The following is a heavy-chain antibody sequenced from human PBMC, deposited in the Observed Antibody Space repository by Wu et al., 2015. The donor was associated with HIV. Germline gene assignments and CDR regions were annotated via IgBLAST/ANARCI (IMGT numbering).Heavy chain of an antibody. CDR2: IIPIFGTA. J-gene: IGHJ6*02. V-gene: IGHV1-69*05. D-gene: IGHD5-12*01. CDR3: ARARGANIVATMSGSADYYGMDV. Sequence: QVQLVQSGAEVKKPGSSVKVSCKASGGTFSSYAISWVRQAPGQGLEWMGGIIPIFGTANYAQKFQGRVTITTDESTSTAYMELSSLRSEDTAVYYCARARGANIVATMSGSADYYGMDVWGQGTTGHRLL. CDR1: GGTFSSYA.